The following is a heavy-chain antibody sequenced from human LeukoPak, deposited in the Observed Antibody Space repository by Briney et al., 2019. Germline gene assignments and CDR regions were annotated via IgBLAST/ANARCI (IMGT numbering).Heavy chain of an antibody. D-gene: IGHD5-18*01. J-gene: IGHJ4*02. CDR3: ARDTYSYGSLENTQPTADY. CDR2: ISSSGITI. CDR1: GFTFSDYY. V-gene: IGHV3-11*01. Sequence: PGGSLRLSCAASGFTFSDYYMSWIRQAPGKGLEWVSYISSSGITIYHADSVKGRFTISRDNAKNSLYLQMNSLRAEDTAVYYCARDTYSYGSLENTQPTADYWGQGTLVTVSS.